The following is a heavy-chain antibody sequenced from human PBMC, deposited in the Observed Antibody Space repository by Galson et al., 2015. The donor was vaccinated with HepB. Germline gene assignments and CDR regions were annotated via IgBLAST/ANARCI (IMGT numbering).Heavy chain of an antibody. Sequence: SLRLSCAASGFTFSSYAMSWVRQAPGKGLEWVSAISCSGGGTYYADSVKGRFTISRDNSKNTLYLQMNSLRAEDTAVYYCAKEGWEQQLATSLDPWGQGTLVTVSS. CDR2: ISCSGGGT. J-gene: IGHJ5*02. D-gene: IGHD6-13*01. CDR3: AKEGWEQQLATSLDP. V-gene: IGHV3-23*01. CDR1: GFTFSSYA.